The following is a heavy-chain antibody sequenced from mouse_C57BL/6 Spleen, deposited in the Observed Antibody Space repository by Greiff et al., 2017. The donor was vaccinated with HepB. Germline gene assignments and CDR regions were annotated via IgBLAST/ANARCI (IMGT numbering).Heavy chain of an antibody. CDR3: ARVYYDYDEGGIGAMDY. Sequence: EVQGVESGPELVKPGASVKISCKASGYSFTDYNMNWVKQSNGKSLEWIGVINPNYGTTSYNQKFKGKATLTVDQSSSTAYMQLNSLTSEDSAVYYCARVYYDYDEGGIGAMDYWGQGTSVTVSS. CDR2: INPNYGTT. CDR1: GYSFTDYN. J-gene: IGHJ4*01. V-gene: IGHV1-39*01. D-gene: IGHD2-4*01.